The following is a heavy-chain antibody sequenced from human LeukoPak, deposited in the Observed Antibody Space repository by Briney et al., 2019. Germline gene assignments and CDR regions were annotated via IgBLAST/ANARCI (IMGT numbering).Heavy chain of an antibody. V-gene: IGHV4-59*01. D-gene: IGHD3-9*01. Sequence: SETLSLTCTVSGGSISTYYWSWIRQPPGKGLGRIGYIYYSGSTNYNPSLKSRVTISVDTSKNRFSLKLSSVTAADTAVYYCARLRFDWFYFDYWGQGTLVTVSS. CDR2: IYYSGST. J-gene: IGHJ4*02. CDR1: GGSISTYY. CDR3: ARLRFDWFYFDY.